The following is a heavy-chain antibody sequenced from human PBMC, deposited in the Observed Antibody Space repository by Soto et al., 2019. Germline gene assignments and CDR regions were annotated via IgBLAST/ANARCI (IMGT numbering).Heavy chain of an antibody. D-gene: IGHD6-19*01. CDR2: ISSDSGNT. V-gene: IGHV1-3*04. J-gene: IGHJ4*03. Sequence: QVHLVQSGAEVKKPGASVKVSCKASGYMFTKSAMHWVRQAPGQRLEWMGWISSDSGNTKYSPKLQDRVTISRDTSASTAYMDLSSLRFEDTALYYCARDGVAAGNINFDYWGPGTLVTVSS. CDR1: GYMFTKSA. CDR3: ARDGVAAGNINFDY.